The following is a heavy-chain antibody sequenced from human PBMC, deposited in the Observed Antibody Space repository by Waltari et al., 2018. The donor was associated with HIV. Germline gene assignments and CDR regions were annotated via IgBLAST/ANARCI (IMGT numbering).Heavy chain of an antibody. CDR1: GVTVRDNY. V-gene: IGHV3-53*01. D-gene: IGHD3-16*02. CDR3: ARMQRFYGSEQSRYFYFGMDV. CDR2: LYSNGNT. J-gene: IGHJ6*02. Sequence: EVPLVESGGNLTRPGGSLRLSCVGSGVTVRDNYMSWVSPTPGKGAECVSVLYSNGNTLYGGAVKGRFTIFRDNSKNTLYLQMNTLRVDDTAVYYCARMQRFYGSEQSRYFYFGMDVWGQGTTVTVSS.